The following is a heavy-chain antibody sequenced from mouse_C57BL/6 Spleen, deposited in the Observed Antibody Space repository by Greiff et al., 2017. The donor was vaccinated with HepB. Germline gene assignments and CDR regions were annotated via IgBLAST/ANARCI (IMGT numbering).Heavy chain of an antibody. D-gene: IGHD1-1*01. Sequence: VQLQESGAELARPGASVKLSCKASGYTFTSYGISWVKQRTGQGLEWIGEIYPRSGNTYYNEKFKGKATLTADKSSSTAYMELRSLTSEDSAVYFCAGGGYYGSSHPAWFAYWGQGTLVTVSA. CDR2: IYPRSGNT. J-gene: IGHJ3*01. CDR3: AGGGYYGSSHPAWFAY. V-gene: IGHV1-81*01. CDR1: GYTFTSYG.